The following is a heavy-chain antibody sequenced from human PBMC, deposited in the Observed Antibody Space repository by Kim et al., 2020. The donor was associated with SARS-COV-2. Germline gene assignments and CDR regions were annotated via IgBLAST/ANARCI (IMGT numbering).Heavy chain of an antibody. CDR2: INHSGST. CDR1: GGSFSGYY. J-gene: IGHJ4*02. CDR3: ARATAWVRGVKVGGRHDS. Sequence: SETLSLTCAVYGGSFSGYYWSWIRQPPGKGLEWIGEINHSGSTNYNPSLKSRVTIAVDTSKNQFSLKLSSVTAADTAVYYCARATAWVRGVKVGGRHDSWGQGTLVTVAS. D-gene: IGHD3-10*01. V-gene: IGHV4-34*01.